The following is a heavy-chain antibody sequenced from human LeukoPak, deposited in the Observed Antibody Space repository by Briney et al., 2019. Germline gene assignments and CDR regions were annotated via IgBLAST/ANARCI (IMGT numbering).Heavy chain of an antibody. J-gene: IGHJ5*02. CDR2: IYYSGST. D-gene: IGHD5-12*01. Sequence: SETLSLTCTVSGGSISSSSYYWGWIRQPPGKGLEWIGSIYYSGSTYYNPSLKSRVTISVDTSKNQFSLKLSSVTAADTAVYYCARDGRGYSGYDPWGQGTLVTVSS. V-gene: IGHV4-39*07. CDR3: ARDGRGYSGYDP. CDR1: GGSISSSSYY.